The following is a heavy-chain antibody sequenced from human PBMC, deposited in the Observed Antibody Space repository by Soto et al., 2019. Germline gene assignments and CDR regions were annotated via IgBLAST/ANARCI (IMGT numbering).Heavy chain of an antibody. D-gene: IGHD5-18*01. V-gene: IGHV3-74*01. CDR2: INSDGSST. J-gene: IGHJ3*02. Sequence: GGSLRLSCAVSGFTFSSYWMHWVRQAPGKGLVWVSRINSDGSSTSYADSVKGRFTISRDNAKNTLYLQMNSLRAEDTAVYHCARAADTAMVYAFDMWGQGTMVTVSS. CDR1: GFTFSSYW. CDR3: ARAADTAMVYAFDM.